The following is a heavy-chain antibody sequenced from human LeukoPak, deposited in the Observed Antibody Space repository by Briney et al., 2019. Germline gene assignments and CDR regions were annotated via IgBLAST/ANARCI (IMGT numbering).Heavy chain of an antibody. CDR3: ARDNIAAAGIFY. CDR1: GGTFSSYA. Sequence: ASVKVSCKASGGTFSSYAISWVRQAPGQGLEWMGGIIPIFGTANYAQKFQGRVTITADESTSTAYMELSSLRSEDTAVYYCARDNIAAAGIFYWGQGTLVTVSS. V-gene: IGHV1-69*13. J-gene: IGHJ4*02. D-gene: IGHD6-13*01. CDR2: IIPIFGTA.